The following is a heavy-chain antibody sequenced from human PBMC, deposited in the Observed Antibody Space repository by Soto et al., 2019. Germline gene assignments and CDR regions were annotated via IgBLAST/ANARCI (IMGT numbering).Heavy chain of an antibody. Sequence: PGGFLRLSCAASGFTFSTYAMSWVRQAPGKGLEWVSAIGRIASGTYYADSVKGRFTISRDNSKNTLSLQMNSLRAEDTAVYYCARCAVLMTASGGWCNCFDPWGQGTQVTVSS. CDR1: GFTFSTYA. D-gene: IGHD2-21*01. CDR2: IGRIASGT. J-gene: IGHJ5*02. CDR3: ARCAVLMTASGGWCNCFDP. V-gene: IGHV3-23*01.